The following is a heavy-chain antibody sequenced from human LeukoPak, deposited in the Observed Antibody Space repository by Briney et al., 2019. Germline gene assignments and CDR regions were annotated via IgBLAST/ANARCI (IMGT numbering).Heavy chain of an antibody. CDR1: GFTFSSYW. Sequence: PGGSLRLSCAASGFTFSSYWMSWVRPAPGKGLGWVANIKQDGSEKYYVDSVKGRFTISRDNAKNSLYLQMNSLRAEDTAVYYCARGFSSGWYYYFDYWGQGTLVTVSS. CDR2: IKQDGSEK. V-gene: IGHV3-7*01. D-gene: IGHD6-19*01. CDR3: ARGFSSGWYYYFDY. J-gene: IGHJ4*02.